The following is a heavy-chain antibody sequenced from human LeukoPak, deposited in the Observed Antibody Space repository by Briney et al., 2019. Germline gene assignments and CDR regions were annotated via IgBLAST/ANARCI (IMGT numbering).Heavy chain of an antibody. CDR3: ARDTERKWELLGY. Sequence: PSETLSLTCTVSGYSINSGYYWGWIRQPPGKGLEWIGYTYYSGSTNYNPSLKSRVTISVDTSKNQFSLKLSSVTAADTAVYYCARDTERKWELLGYWGQGTLVTVSS. V-gene: IGHV4-38-2*02. CDR2: TYYSGST. CDR1: GYSINSGYY. D-gene: IGHD1-26*01. J-gene: IGHJ4*02.